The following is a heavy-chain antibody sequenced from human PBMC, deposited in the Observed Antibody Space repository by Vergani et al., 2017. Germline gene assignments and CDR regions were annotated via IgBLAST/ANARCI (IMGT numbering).Heavy chain of an antibody. Sequence: QVQLVQSGAEVKKSGSSVKVSCKASGGTFSSYAISWVRPAPGQGLEWIGGIIPIFGTANYAQKFQGSVTITADESTSTAYRELSSLRSEDTAVYYCAREARAYCSSTSCSLYYYYYYMDVWGKGTTVTVSS. V-gene: IGHV1-69*01. J-gene: IGHJ6*03. D-gene: IGHD2-2*01. CDR1: GGTFSSYA. CDR2: IIPIFGTA. CDR3: AREARAYCSSTSCSLYYYYYYMDV.